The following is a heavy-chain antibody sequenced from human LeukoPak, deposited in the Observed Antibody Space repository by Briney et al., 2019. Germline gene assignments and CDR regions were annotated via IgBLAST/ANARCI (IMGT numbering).Heavy chain of an antibody. Sequence: VSVKVSCKASGYTFTSYGISWVRQAPGQGLEWMGIINPSGGSTSYAQKFQGRVTMTRDTSTSAVYMELSSLRSEDTAVYYCARDFRGYFDYWGQGTLVTVSS. CDR2: INPSGGST. V-gene: IGHV1-46*01. J-gene: IGHJ4*02. D-gene: IGHD3-10*01. CDR1: GYTFTSYG. CDR3: ARDFRGYFDY.